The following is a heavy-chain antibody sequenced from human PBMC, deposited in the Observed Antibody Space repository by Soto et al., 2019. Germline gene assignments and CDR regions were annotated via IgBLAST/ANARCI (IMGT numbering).Heavy chain of an antibody. CDR3: ARNNYYDSSGYYYFDY. CDR2: IIPIFGTT. Sequence: ASVKVSCKASGGTFSSYAISWVRQAPGQGLEWMGGIIPIFGTTKHAQKFQGRVTSTADESTSTVYMELSRLTSEDTALYYCARNNYYDSSGYYYFDYWGQGTPVTVSS. CDR1: GGTFSSYA. J-gene: IGHJ4*02. D-gene: IGHD3-22*01. V-gene: IGHV1-69*13.